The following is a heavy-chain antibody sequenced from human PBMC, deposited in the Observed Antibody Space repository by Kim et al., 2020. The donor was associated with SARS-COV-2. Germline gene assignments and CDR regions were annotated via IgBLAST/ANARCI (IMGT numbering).Heavy chain of an antibody. Sequence: GGSLRLSCAASGFTFSSYGMHWVRQAPGKGLEWVAVISYDGSNKYYADSVKGRFTISRDNSKNTLYLQMNSLRAEDTAVYYCAKEILEATIESVDYWGQGTLVTVSS. CDR2: ISYDGSNK. J-gene: IGHJ4*02. V-gene: IGHV3-30*18. D-gene: IGHD5-12*01. CDR1: GFTFSSYG. CDR3: AKEILEATIESVDY.